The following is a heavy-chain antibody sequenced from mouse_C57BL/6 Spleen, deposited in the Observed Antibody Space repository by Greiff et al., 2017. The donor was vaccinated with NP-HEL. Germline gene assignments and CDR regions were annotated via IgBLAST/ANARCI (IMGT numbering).Heavy chain of an antibody. D-gene: IGHD2-5*01. Sequence: VQLQQSGAELVKPGASVKISCKASGYAFSSYWMNWVKQRPGKGLEWIGQIYPGDGDTNYNGKFKGKATLTADKSSSTAYMQLSSLTSEDSAVYFCARRSNYEGYAMDYWGQGTSVTVSS. V-gene: IGHV1-80*01. CDR1: GYAFSSYW. CDR3: ARRSNYEGYAMDY. CDR2: IYPGDGDT. J-gene: IGHJ4*01.